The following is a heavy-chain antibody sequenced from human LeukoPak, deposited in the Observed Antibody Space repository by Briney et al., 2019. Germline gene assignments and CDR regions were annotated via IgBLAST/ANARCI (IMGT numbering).Heavy chain of an antibody. J-gene: IGHJ4*02. Sequence: PGGSLRLSCAASGFTFSSYAMHWVRQAPGKGLEWVAVISYDGSNKYYADSVKGRFTISRDNSKNTLYLQMNSLRAEDTAVYYCASAIAVADRFDYWGQGTLVTVSS. CDR2: ISYDGSNK. CDR3: ASAIAVADRFDY. CDR1: GFTFSSYA. V-gene: IGHV3-30-3*01. D-gene: IGHD6-19*01.